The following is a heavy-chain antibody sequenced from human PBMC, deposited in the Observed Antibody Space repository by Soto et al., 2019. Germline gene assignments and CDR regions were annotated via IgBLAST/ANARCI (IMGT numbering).Heavy chain of an antibody. CDR1: GFTFSNYA. D-gene: IGHD7-27*01. CDR3: ARKGDPTNWGAGNAVDI. Sequence: QVQLVESGGGVVQPGRSLRLSCAASGFTFSNYAIHWVRQAPGKGLEWVAVISYDGSHKYYADSVKGRFTISRDNSKNTMYLQMNSLRVADKAVYYCARKGDPTNWGAGNAVDIWGQGTMVTVSS. CDR2: ISYDGSHK. V-gene: IGHV3-30-3*01. J-gene: IGHJ3*02.